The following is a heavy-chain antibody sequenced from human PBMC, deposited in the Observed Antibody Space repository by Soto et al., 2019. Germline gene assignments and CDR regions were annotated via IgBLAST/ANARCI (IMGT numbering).Heavy chain of an antibody. D-gene: IGHD3-10*01. J-gene: IGHJ5*02. Sequence: PSETLSLTCAVYGGSFSGYYLSWIRQPPGKGLEWIGEINHSGSTNYNPSLKSRVTISVDTSKNQFSLKLSSVTAADTAVYYCARGITMVRGAETSPGTFDPWGQGTLVTVSS. V-gene: IGHV4-34*01. CDR3: ARGITMVRGAETSPGTFDP. CDR1: GGSFSGYY. CDR2: INHSGST.